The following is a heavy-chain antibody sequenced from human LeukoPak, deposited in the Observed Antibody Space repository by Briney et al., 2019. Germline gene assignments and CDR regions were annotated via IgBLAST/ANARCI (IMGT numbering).Heavy chain of an antibody. Sequence: GGSLRLSCAASGFAFSSYSMNWVRQVPGKGLEWVSYISSSSSTIYYADSVKGRFTISRDNAKNSLYLQMNSLRAGDTAVYYCARGKFRHSSGGLDYWGQGTLVTVSS. CDR3: ARGKFRHSSGGLDY. CDR1: GFAFSSYS. D-gene: IGHD6-6*01. CDR2: ISSSSSTI. V-gene: IGHV3-48*04. J-gene: IGHJ4*02.